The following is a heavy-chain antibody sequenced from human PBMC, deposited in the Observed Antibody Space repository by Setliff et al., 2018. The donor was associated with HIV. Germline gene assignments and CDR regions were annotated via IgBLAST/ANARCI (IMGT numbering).Heavy chain of an antibody. Sequence: PGGSLRLSCAASGFTVSSNYMSWVRQAPGKGLEWVSVIYSGGSTYYADSVKGRFTLSRDNSKNTVYLQVGSLRPDDTAMYYCARSRPYNSALDYWGQGTLVTV. V-gene: IGHV3-66*02. D-gene: IGHD6-25*01. J-gene: IGHJ4*02. CDR2: IYSGGST. CDR1: GFTVSSNY. CDR3: ARSRPYNSALDY.